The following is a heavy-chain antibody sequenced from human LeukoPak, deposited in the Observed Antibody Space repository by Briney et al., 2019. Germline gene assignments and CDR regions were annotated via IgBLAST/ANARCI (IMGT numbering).Heavy chain of an antibody. CDR2: IYYSGDT. CDR3: ARAAVAGPYAFDI. Sequence: PSETLSLTCTVSGGSISSSSYHWGWIRQPPGKGLEWIGSIYYSGDTYYSPSLKSRVTLSVHTSENQFSLKLSSVTAADTAIYYCARAAVAGPYAFDIWGQGTMVTVSS. J-gene: IGHJ3*02. D-gene: IGHD6-19*01. V-gene: IGHV4-39*07. CDR1: GGSISSSSYH.